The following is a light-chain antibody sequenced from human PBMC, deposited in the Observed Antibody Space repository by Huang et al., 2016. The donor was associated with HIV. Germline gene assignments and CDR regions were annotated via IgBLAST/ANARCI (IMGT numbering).Light chain of an antibody. CDR1: QSVSSY. V-gene: IGKV3-11*01. CDR3: QQRDNWLT. CDR2: DAS. Sequence: EVVLTQSPVTLSLFPGERATLSCRASQSVSSYLAWYQQRPGQAPRLLIYDASNSVTGIPTRFSGSGSGTYFTLTISSLEPEDFAVYYCQQRDNWLTFGGGTKVEI. J-gene: IGKJ4*01.